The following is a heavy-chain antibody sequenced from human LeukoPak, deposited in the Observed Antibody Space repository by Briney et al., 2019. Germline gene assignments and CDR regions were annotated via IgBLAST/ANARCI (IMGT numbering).Heavy chain of an antibody. CDR2: TNEDGSQK. CDR3: ARDQSADMNY. Sequence: PGGSLRLSCAASGFTFRSYWMGWVRQAPRKGLERVANTNEDGSQKYYVDSVKGRFTISRDNAKNSLYLQMSSLRDEDTAVYYCARDQSADMNYWGQGTLVTVSS. V-gene: IGHV3-7*01. CDR1: GFTFRSYW. J-gene: IGHJ4*02. D-gene: IGHD3-9*01.